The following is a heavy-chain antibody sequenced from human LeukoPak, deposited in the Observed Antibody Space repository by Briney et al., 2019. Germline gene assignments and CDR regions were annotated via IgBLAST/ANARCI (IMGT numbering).Heavy chain of an antibody. V-gene: IGHV1-69*05. J-gene: IGHJ5*02. CDR1: GGSFSHGYG. D-gene: IGHD6-13*01. CDR3: ARSRGIAAAGWFDP. Sequence: SVKVSCKASGGSFSHGYGVSWVRQAPGQGLEWMGGILTSFGRGNYPQKFQGRVTITTDESTTTAYMELSSLRSEDTAVYYCARSRGIAAAGWFDPWGQGTLVTVSS. CDR2: ILTSFGRG.